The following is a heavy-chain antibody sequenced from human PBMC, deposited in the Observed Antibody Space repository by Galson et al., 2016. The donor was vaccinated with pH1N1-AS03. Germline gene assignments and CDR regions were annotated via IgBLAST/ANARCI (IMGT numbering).Heavy chain of an antibody. J-gene: IGHJ4*02. CDR1: GGSISSGGYY. D-gene: IGHD1-26*01. V-gene: IGHV4-31*01. Sequence: LSLTCTVSGGSISSGGYYWNWIRQHPGKGLEWIGYIFHSGSTYYNPSLESLVSISVDTSKNQFSLKLKSVTAADTAVYYCARQDSGAYYLDSWGPGTLSPSPQ. CDR3: ARQDSGAYYLDS. CDR2: IFHSGST.